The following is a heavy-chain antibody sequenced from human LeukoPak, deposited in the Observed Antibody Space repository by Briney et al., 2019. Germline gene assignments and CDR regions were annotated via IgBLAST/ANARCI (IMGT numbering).Heavy chain of an antibody. Sequence: ASVKVSCKASGYTFTGYYMHWVRQAPGQGLEWMGWINPNSGGTNYAQKFQGRVTMTRDTSISTAYMELSRLRSDDTAAYYCARGGGRDSSSGDYWGQGTLVTVSS. D-gene: IGHD6-6*01. V-gene: IGHV1-2*02. J-gene: IGHJ4*02. CDR2: INPNSGGT. CDR3: ARGGGRDSSSGDY. CDR1: GYTFTGYY.